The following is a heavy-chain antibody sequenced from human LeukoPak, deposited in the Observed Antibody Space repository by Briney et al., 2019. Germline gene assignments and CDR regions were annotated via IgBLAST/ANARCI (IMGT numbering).Heavy chain of an antibody. V-gene: IGHV3-7*04. CDR2: IKQDGSEK. CDR1: GFTFSSYW. CDR3: ARVDIVATIEAFDI. J-gene: IGHJ3*02. Sequence: GGSLRLSCAASGFTFSSYWMSWVRQAPRKGLEWVANIKQDGSEKYYVDSVKGRFTISRDNAKNSLYLQMNSLRAEDTAVYYCARVDIVATIEAFDIWGQGTMVTVSS. D-gene: IGHD5-12*01.